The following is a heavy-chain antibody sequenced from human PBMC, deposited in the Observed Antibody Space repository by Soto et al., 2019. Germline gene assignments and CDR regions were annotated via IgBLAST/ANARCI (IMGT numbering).Heavy chain of an antibody. D-gene: IGHD3-22*01. V-gene: IGHV3-48*02. J-gene: IGHJ1*01. CDR1: GFTFSSYS. Sequence: GGSLRLSCAASGFTFSSYSMNWVRQAPGKGLEWVSYISSSSTIYYADSVKGRFTISRDNAKNSLDLQMNSLRDEDTAVYYCARDRYYDSSGYYNEYFQHWGQGTLVTVSS. CDR2: ISSSSTI. CDR3: ARDRYYDSSGYYNEYFQH.